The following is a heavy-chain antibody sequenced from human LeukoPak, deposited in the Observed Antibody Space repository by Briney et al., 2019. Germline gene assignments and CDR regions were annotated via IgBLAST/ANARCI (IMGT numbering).Heavy chain of an antibody. CDR3: TRDGCSGWCHDY. CDR2: MKEEGGNI. V-gene: IGHV3-7*01. J-gene: IGHJ4*02. Sequence: GGSLRLSCAASGFTFSTEWMGWVRQAPGKGLEWVATMKEEGGNIYYVDSVRGRFTISRDNAKNSLFLQMNSLRADDTAVYYCTRDGCSGWCHDYWGQGNLVTVSS. CDR1: GFTFSTEW. D-gene: IGHD6-19*01.